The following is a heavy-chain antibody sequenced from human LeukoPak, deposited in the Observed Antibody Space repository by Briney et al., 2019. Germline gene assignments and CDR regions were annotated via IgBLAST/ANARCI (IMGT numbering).Heavy chain of an antibody. D-gene: IGHD3/OR15-3a*01. CDR2: GGSGGGT. J-gene: IGHJ3*02. CDR1: GFTFSDYY. Sequence: GGSLRLSCAASGFTFSDYYMSWIRQAPGKGLEWVSAGGSGGGTYYADSVKGRFTISRDNSGNTLSLQMNSLRVDDTAVYYCASRTWTGAGYYAFDIWGQGTMVTVSS. CDR3: ASRTWTGAGYYAFDI. V-gene: IGHV3-23*01.